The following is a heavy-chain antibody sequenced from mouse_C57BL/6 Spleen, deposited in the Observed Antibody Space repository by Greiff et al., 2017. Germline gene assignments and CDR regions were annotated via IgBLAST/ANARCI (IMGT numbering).Heavy chain of an antibody. J-gene: IGHJ4*01. Sequence: SAAASVHSTGSLKLSCAASGLTFNPYAMHRLRPPPGTGLEWVACIRSKSSNYATCYADQVEDRFPIHRDGSQSMLHLQMNNMKTEDTAMYYCGRNSGSSSGYAMDYWGKGTSVTVSS. D-gene: IGHD1-1*01. V-gene: IGHV10-3*01. CDR2: IRSKSSNYAT. CDR1: GLTFNPYA. CDR3: GRNSGSSSGYAMDY.